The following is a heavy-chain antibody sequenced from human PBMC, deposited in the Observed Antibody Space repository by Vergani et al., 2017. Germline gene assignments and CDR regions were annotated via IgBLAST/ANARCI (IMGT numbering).Heavy chain of an antibody. CDR3: AALGFHYYGSGSYYWFYFDY. D-gene: IGHD3-10*01. J-gene: IGHJ4*02. CDR1: GYSFTSYW. V-gene: IGHV5-51*01. CDR2: IYPGDSDT. Sequence: EVQLVQSGAEVKKPGESLKISCKGSGYSFTSYWIGWVRQMPGKGLEWMGIIYPGDSDTRYSPSFQGQVTISADKSISTAYLQWSSLKASDTAMYYFAALGFHYYGSGSYYWFYFDYWGQGTLVTVSS.